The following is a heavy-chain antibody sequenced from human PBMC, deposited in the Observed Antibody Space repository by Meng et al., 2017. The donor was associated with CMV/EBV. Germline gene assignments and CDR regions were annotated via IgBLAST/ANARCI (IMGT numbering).Heavy chain of an antibody. CDR3: ARGDYVFWGGY. CDR1: GFTFS. J-gene: IGHJ4*02. CDR2: ISSSGDTI. Sequence: GGSLRLSCSASGFTFSMFSTYEMNRVRQARGKGLEWISSISSSGDTIYYADSVKGRFTISRDNAKNSLYLQMNSLRAEDTAVYYCARGDYVFWGGYWGQGTLVTVSS. V-gene: IGHV3-48*03. D-gene: IGHD3-3*01.